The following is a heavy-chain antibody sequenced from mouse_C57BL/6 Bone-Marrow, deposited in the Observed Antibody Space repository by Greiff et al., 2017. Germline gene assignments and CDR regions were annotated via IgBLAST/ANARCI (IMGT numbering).Heavy chain of an antibody. CDR2: ILPGSGST. J-gene: IGHJ4*01. CDR3: ARADYYGSDAMDF. D-gene: IGHD1-1*01. Sequence: QVQLQQSGAELMKPGASVKLSCTATGYTFTGYWIEWVKQRPGPGLEWMGEILPGSGSTNYNEKFKGKATFTADTSSNTAYMQLSSLTTEDSAIEFCARADYYGSDAMDFWGPGTSVTVSS. V-gene: IGHV1-9*01. CDR1: GYTFTGYW.